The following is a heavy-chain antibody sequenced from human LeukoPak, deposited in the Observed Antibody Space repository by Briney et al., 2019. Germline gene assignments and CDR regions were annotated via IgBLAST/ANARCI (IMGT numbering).Heavy chain of an antibody. CDR1: GFTFSSYW. CDR2: IKQDGSEK. CDR3: ASTLTLDY. V-gene: IGHV3-7*02. J-gene: IGHJ4*02. Sequence: GGSLRLSCAASGFTFSSYWMCWVRQAPGKGLEWVAKIKQDGSEKYYVDSGKGRFTISRDNAKNSLYLQMNSLRAEDTAVYYCASTLTLDYWGQGTLVTVSS.